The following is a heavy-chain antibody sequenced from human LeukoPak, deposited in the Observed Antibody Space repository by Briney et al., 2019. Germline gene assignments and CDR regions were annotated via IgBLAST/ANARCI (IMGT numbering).Heavy chain of an antibody. V-gene: IGHV3-30*18. CDR2: ISYDGSNK. CDR3: AKDSGSSGYPRGFDY. Sequence: GGSLRLSCAASGFTFSSYGMHWVRQAPGKGLEWVAVISYDGSNKCYADSVKGRFTISRDNSKNTLYLQMNSLRAEDTAVYYCAKDSGSSGYPRGFDYWGQGILVTVSS. D-gene: IGHD3-22*01. J-gene: IGHJ4*02. CDR1: GFTFSSYG.